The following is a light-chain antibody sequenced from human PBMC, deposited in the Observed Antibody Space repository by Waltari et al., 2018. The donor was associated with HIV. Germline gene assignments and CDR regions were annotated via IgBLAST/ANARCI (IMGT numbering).Light chain of an antibody. CDR3: QAWNSNTAV. Sequence: SFELTQPPSVSVSQGQTARITCSGDNLGATYACWYQPKPGQSPLLFIYQDNKRPSGIRVRCSGSNSGNTATLTSIGAQAMDEADYYCQAWNSNTAVFGGGTKLTVL. J-gene: IGLJ2*01. V-gene: IGLV3-1*01. CDR1: NLGATY. CDR2: QDN.